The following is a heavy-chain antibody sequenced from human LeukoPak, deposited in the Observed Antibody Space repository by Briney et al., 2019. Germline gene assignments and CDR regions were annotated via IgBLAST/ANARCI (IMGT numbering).Heavy chain of an antibody. CDR3: VRERDSSGFLDY. J-gene: IGHJ4*02. D-gene: IGHD3-22*01. V-gene: IGHV4-34*01. Sequence: PSETLSLTCAVYGGSFSGYYWSWIRQPPGKGLEWIGEINHSGSTNYNPSLKSRVTISVDTSKNQFSLKLSSVTAADTAVYYCVRERDSSGFLDYWGQGTLVTVSS. CDR2: INHSGST. CDR1: GGSFSGYY.